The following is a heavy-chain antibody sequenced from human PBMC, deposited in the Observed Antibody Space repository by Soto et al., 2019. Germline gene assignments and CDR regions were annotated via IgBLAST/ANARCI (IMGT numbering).Heavy chain of an antibody. CDR1: GFTFSSYA. V-gene: IGHV3-23*01. J-gene: IGHJ5*02. CDR2: ISGSGGST. D-gene: IGHD2-2*01. CDR3: AKGGRSTSDNNWFDP. Sequence: GGSLRLSCAASGFTFSSYAMSWVRQAPGKGLEWVSAISGSGGSTYYADSVKGRFTISRDNSKNTLYLQMNSLRAEDTAVYYCAKGGRSTSDNNWFDPWGQGALVTVSS.